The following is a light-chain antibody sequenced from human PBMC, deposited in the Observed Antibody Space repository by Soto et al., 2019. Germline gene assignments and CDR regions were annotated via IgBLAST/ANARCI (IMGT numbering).Light chain of an antibody. V-gene: IGKV1-5*01. CDR1: QSIRSW. CDR3: QQYNTYSLWT. CDR2: DAS. J-gene: IGKJ1*01. Sequence: DIQMTQSPSTLSASVGDRVTITCRASQSIRSWLAWYQQEPGKAPQLLIYDASSLKSGVPSRFSGSGSGTEFTLTISSLQPEDFATYYCQQYNTYSLWTFGQGTKVEIK.